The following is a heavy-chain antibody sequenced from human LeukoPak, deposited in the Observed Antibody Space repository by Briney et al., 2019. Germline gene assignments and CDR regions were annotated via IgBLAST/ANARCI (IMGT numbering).Heavy chain of an antibody. J-gene: IGHJ4*02. V-gene: IGHV4-59*01. Sequence: SETLSLTCTASGGSIGIYYWNWIRQPPGKGLEWIGYIYNSGSSTIYNPSLKSRVTISVDTSKNQFSLKLSSVTAADTAVYYCARTLASSSWYGLAYRGQGTLVTVSS. CDR1: GGSIGIYY. CDR2: IYNSGSST. CDR3: ARTLASSSWYGLAY. D-gene: IGHD6-13*01.